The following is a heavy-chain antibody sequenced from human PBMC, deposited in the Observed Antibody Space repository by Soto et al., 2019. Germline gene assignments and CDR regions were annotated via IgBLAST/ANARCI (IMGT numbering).Heavy chain of an antibody. CDR3: ARVDSSGYYYPRYFDY. D-gene: IGHD3-22*01. V-gene: IGHV1-46*01. J-gene: IGHJ4*02. CDR2: INPSGGST. CDR1: GYTFTSYY. Sequence: QVQLVQSGAEVKKPGASVKVSCKASGYTFTSYYMHWVRQAPGQGLEWMGIINPSGGSTSYAQKFQGRVTMTRDTSTSTVYMELSSLRSEDTAVYYCARVDSSGYYYPRYFDYWGQGTLVTVSS.